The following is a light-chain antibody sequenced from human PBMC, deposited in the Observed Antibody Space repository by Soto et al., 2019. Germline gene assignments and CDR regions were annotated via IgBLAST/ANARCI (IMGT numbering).Light chain of an antibody. CDR2: LGS. CDR3: MQALQTPYT. Sequence: DIVMTQSPLSLPVTPGEPASISCRSSQSLLYSNGYNYLDWYLQKPGQSPQLLIYLGSNRASGVPDRFSGSGSGTDFTLKISRVEAEDVGVHYCMQALQTPYTFGQGTKLEIK. CDR1: QSLLYSNGYNY. V-gene: IGKV2-28*01. J-gene: IGKJ2*01.